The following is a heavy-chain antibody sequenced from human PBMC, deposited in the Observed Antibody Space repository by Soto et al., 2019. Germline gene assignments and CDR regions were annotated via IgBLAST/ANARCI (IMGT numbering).Heavy chain of an antibody. Sequence: SETLSLTCTISGGSISGFYWGWIRQPPGKGLEWIGNIYYSGSANYDPSLKSRVTISVDRSKNQFSLKLSSVTAADTAVYYCVGSIGASWFDPWGQGTLVTVSS. V-gene: IGHV4-59*12. CDR1: GGSISGFY. CDR2: IYYSGSA. D-gene: IGHD5-12*01. CDR3: VGSIGASWFDP. J-gene: IGHJ5*02.